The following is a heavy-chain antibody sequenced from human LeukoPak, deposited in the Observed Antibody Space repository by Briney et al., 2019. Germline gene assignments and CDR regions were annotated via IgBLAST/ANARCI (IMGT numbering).Heavy chain of an antibody. CDR3: ARHVGIAARPRY. CDR2: IYYSGST. CDR1: GGSISSSSYY. D-gene: IGHD6-6*01. J-gene: IGHJ4*02. V-gene: IGHV4-39*01. Sequence: PSETLSLTCTVSGGSISSSSYYWGWIRQPPGKGLEWIGSIYYSGSTYYNPSLKSRVTISVDTSKNQFSLKLSSVTAADTAVYYCARHVGIAARPRYWGRGTLVAVSS.